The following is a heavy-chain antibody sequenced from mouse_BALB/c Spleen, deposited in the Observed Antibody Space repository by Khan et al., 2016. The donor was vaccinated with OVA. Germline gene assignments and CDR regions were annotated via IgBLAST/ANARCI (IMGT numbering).Heavy chain of an antibody. Sequence: EVQLVESGGDLVKPGGSLKLSCAASGFTFSTYGMSWVRQTPDKRLEWVATVSTSGGYTYYPDSLKGRFTISRDNAKNTLYLQMSGLKSEDTAMFYCTRLAYYYDSEGFAYWGQGTLVTVSA. V-gene: IGHV5-6*01. CDR1: GFTFSTYG. CDR3: TRLAYYYDSEGFAY. D-gene: IGHD1-1*01. CDR2: VSTSGGYT. J-gene: IGHJ3*01.